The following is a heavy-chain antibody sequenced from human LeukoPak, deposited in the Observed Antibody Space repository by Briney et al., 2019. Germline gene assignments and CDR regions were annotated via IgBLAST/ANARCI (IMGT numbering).Heavy chain of an antibody. CDR3: ARCSRSSTSCYSAFDI. J-gene: IGHJ3*02. CDR2: INWNGGST. CDR1: GFTFDDYG. D-gene: IGHD2-2*02. Sequence: GGSLRLSCAASGFTFDDYGMSWVRQAPGKWLEWVSAIINWNGGSTGYADSVRGRFTISRDNAKNSLYLQMNSLRAEDTALYYCARCSRSSTSCYSAFDIWGQGTTVTVSS. V-gene: IGHV3-20*04.